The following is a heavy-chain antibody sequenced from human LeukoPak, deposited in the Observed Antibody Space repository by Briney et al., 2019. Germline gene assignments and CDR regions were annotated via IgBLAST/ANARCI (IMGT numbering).Heavy chain of an antibody. CDR1: GGSISSSSYY. CDR2: IHYSGST. J-gene: IGHJ4*02. D-gene: IGHD3-10*01. CDR3: ASCGGAMDPRFDY. Sequence: SETLSLTCTVSGGSISSSSYYWGWIRQPPGKGLEWIGNIHYSGSTYYNPSLKSRVTISLDTSNNQFSLRVTSVTAADTAVYYCASCGGAMDPRFDYWGQGSLVTVYS. V-gene: IGHV4-39*07.